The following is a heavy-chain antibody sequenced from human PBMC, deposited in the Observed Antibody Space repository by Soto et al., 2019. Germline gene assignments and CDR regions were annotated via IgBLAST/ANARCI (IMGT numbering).Heavy chain of an antibody. CDR3: ARDLSVAGEFDY. J-gene: IGHJ4*02. D-gene: IGHD6-19*01. CDR1: GGSVSSGSYY. V-gene: IGHV4-61*01. CDR2: IYYSGST. Sequence: SETLSLTCTVSGGSVSSGSYYWSWIRQPPGKGLEWIGYIYYSGSTNYNPSLKSRVTISVDTSKNQFSLKLSSVTAADTAVYYCARDLSVAGEFDYWGQGTLVTVSS.